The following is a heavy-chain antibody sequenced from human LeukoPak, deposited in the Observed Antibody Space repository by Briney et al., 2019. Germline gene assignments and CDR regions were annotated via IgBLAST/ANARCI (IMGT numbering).Heavy chain of an antibody. V-gene: IGHV3-73*01. CDR3: TKQTADDAFDI. CDR1: GFTFSDPT. J-gene: IGHJ3*02. CDR2: IRSELNGYAT. Sequence: GESLKISCAASGFTFSDPTIHWVRQASGKGLEWVGRIRSELNGYATAYAASVRGRFTISRDDSKNTAYLQMDNLKTGDTAVFYCTKQTADDAFDIWGRGTMVTVSS.